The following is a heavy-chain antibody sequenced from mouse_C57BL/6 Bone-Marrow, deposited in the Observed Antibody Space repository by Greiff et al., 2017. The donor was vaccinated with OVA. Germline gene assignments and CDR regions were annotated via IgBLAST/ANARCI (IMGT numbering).Heavy chain of an antibody. Sequence: EVQRVESEGGLVQPGSSMKLSCTASGFTFSDYYMAWVRQVPEKGLEWVANINYDGSSTYYLDSLKSRFIISRDNAKNMLYLQTSSLKSEDTATYYSARDLWYFDGWGTGTTVTVSS. CDR3: ARDLWYFDG. CDR1: GFTFSDYY. J-gene: IGHJ1*03. CDR2: INYDGSST. V-gene: IGHV5-16*01.